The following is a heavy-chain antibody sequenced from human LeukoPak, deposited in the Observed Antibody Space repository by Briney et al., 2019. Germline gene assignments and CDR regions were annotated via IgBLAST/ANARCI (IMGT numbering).Heavy chain of an antibody. CDR2: IYYSGST. CDR1: GGSISSGGYY. J-gene: IGHJ4*02. D-gene: IGHD6-13*01. Sequence: PSQTLSLTCTVSGGSISSGGYYWSWIRQHPGKGLEWIGYIYYSGSTYYNPSLKSRVTISVDTSKNQFSLKLSSVTAADTAVYYCASLPNSSWYEHYWGQGTLVTVSS. CDR3: ASLPNSSWYEHY. V-gene: IGHV4-31*03.